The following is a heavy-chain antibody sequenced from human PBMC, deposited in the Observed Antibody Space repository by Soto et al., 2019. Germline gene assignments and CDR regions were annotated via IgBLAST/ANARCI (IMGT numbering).Heavy chain of an antibody. J-gene: IGHJ4*02. CDR1: GGSMNNYY. CDR2: FHDSGFT. Sequence: SETLSLTCTVSGGSMNNYYWSWIRQPPGKGLEWIGYFHDSGFTNYNTSLRRRVTISVDTSNNQLSLKLTSVTAADTAVYYCAKESIGGWVLHWGQGTMVTLSS. CDR3: AKESIGGWVLH. V-gene: IGHV4-59*01. D-gene: IGHD6-19*01.